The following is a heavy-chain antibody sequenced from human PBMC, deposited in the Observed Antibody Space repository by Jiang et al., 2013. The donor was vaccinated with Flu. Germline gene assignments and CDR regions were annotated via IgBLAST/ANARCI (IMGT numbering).Heavy chain of an antibody. CDR1: GGSFSGYY. J-gene: IGHJ5*02. V-gene: IGHV4-34*01. Sequence: LLKPSETLSLTCAVYGGSFSGYYWSWIRQPPGKGLEWIGEINHSGSTNYNPSLKSRVTISVDTSKNQFSLKLSSVTAADTAVYYCARGLPYCSSTSCHRAPHWFDPWGQGTLVTVSS. CDR3: ARGLPYCSSTSCHRAPHWFDP. D-gene: IGHD2-2*01. CDR2: INHSGST.